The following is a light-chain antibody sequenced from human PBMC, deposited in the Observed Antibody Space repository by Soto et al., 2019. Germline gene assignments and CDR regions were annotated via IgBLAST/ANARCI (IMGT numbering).Light chain of an antibody. J-gene: IGKJ4*01. CDR3: QQYSDSPLT. CDR2: VAS. V-gene: IGKV3-20*01. CDR1: QTVRTNY. Sequence: EIVLTQSPGPLSLSPGARATLSCRASQTVRTNYLAWFQHKPGRAPRLLIYVASSRATGIPDRFSGSRSGTDFTLTINRLEPEDFAVYYCQQYSDSPLTFGRGTKVEIK.